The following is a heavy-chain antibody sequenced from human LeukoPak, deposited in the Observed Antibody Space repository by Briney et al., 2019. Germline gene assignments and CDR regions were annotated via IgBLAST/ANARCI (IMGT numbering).Heavy chain of an antibody. Sequence: SETLSLTCTVSGGSISSSSYYWGWIRQPPGKGLEWIGSIYYSGSIYYNPSLKSRVTISVDTSKNQFSLKLSSVTAADTAVYYCAIVVIPAANAFDIWGQGTMVTVSS. CDR1: GGSISSSSYY. J-gene: IGHJ3*02. D-gene: IGHD2-2*01. CDR2: IYYSGSI. CDR3: AIVVIPAANAFDI. V-gene: IGHV4-39*01.